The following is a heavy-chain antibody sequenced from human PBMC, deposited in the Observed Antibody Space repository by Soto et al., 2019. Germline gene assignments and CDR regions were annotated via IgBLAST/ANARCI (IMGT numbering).Heavy chain of an antibody. CDR3: AKDPDRYDYVWGTYRYIDH. D-gene: IGHD3-16*02. CDR1: GITFSNYA. CDR2: ISTSGGRP. V-gene: IGHV3-23*01. Sequence: VGSLRLSCTASGITFSNYAMSWVRLAPRKGLEWVSTISTSGGRPYYADSVKGRFTISRDNSKNTLYLQMNSLRAEDTAVYYCAKDPDRYDYVWGTYRYIDHWGQGTLVTVSS. J-gene: IGHJ4*02.